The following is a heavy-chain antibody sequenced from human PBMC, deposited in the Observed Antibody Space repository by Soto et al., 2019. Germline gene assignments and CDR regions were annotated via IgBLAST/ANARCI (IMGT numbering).Heavy chain of an antibody. J-gene: IGHJ4*02. D-gene: IGHD6-13*01. CDR1: GFTFSSYA. CDR2: ISGNGGST. Sequence: GSLRLSCAASGFTFSSYAMSWVRQAPGKGLEWVSAISGNGGSTYYADSVKGRFTISRDNSKSTLYLQMNSLRAEDTAVYYCAKAGRGQQPMAGFDYWGQGTLVTVSS. V-gene: IGHV3-23*01. CDR3: AKAGRGQQPMAGFDY.